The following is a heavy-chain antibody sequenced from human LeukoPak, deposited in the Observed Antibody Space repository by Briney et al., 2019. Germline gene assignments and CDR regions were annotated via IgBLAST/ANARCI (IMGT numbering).Heavy chain of an antibody. CDR3: ARDQEGIAVPGTKGRAFDP. Sequence: ASVKVSCKASGYTFTGYYIHWVRQAPGQGLEWMGWINPNSGGTNYAQKFQGRVTMTRDTSISTAYMELSSLRSDDTAVCYCARDQEGIAVPGTKGRAFDPWGQGTLVTVSS. J-gene: IGHJ5*02. CDR1: GYTFTGYY. V-gene: IGHV1-2*02. D-gene: IGHD6-19*01. CDR2: INPNSGGT.